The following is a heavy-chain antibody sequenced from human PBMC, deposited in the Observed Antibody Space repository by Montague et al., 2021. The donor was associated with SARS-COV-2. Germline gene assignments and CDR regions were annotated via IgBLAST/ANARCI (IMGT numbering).Heavy chain of an antibody. V-gene: IGHV6-1*01. J-gene: IGHJ4*02. Sequence: CAISGDSVSSNSATWNWIRQSPSRGFEWLGRTYYRSMWKSDYARXVKSRIAINPDTSKNQFSLQLSSVTPEDTALYYCVRGIEAAGSYDYWGQGTLVTVSS. CDR2: TYYRSMWKS. D-gene: IGHD6-13*01. CDR1: GDSVSSNSAT. CDR3: VRGIEAAGSYDY.